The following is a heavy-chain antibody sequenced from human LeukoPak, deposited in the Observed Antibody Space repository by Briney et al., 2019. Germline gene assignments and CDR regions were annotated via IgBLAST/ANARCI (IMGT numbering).Heavy chain of an antibody. Sequence: PGGSLRLSCAASGFTFSNYAMNWVRQAPGKGLEWVSSISGSGSSTYHADSVKGRFTISRDNSKNTLFLQMNSLRAEDTAVYHCAKDALSGWYGYSDYWGQGTLVTVSS. CDR2: ISGSGSST. J-gene: IGHJ4*02. CDR1: GFTFSNYA. V-gene: IGHV3-23*01. D-gene: IGHD6-19*01. CDR3: AKDALSGWYGYSDY.